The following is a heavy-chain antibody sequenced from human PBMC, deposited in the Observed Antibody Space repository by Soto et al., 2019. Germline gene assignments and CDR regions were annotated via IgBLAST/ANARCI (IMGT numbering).Heavy chain of an antibody. CDR3: ARGTPTYSSSYDY. J-gene: IGHJ4*02. Sequence: GGSLRLSCAASGFTFSSYAMHWVRQAPGKGLEWVAVISYDGSNKYYADSVKGRFTISRDNSKNTLYLQMNSLRAEDTAVYYCARGTPTYSSSYDYWGQGTLVTVSS. V-gene: IGHV3-30-3*01. CDR1: GFTFSSYA. D-gene: IGHD6-6*01. CDR2: ISYDGSNK.